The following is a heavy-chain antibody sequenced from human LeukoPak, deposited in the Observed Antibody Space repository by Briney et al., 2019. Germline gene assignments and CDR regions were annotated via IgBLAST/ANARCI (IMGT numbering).Heavy chain of an antibody. V-gene: IGHV3-30*18. CDR1: GFTFSSYS. Sequence: GGSLRLSCAASGFTFSSYSMNWVCQAPGKGLEWVALISYDGNNKYYADSVKGRFTISRDNSKNTLYLQMNSLRAEDTAVYYCAKGGSYYDSRLDYWGQGTLVTVSS. CDR3: AKGGSYYDSRLDY. D-gene: IGHD3-22*01. J-gene: IGHJ4*02. CDR2: ISYDGNNK.